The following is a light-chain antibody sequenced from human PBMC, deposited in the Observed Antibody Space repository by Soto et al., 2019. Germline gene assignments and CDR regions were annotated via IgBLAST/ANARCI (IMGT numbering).Light chain of an antibody. CDR3: SSYAGSNNV. CDR2: EVN. J-gene: IGLJ1*01. CDR1: SSDVGGYNY. V-gene: IGLV2-8*01. Sequence: QSSLTQPPSESGYPGQSVTISCTGTSSDVGGYNYVSWYQQHPGKAPKLMIYEVNKRPSGVPDRFSGSKSGNTASLTVSGLQAEDEADYYCSSYAGSNNVFGTGTKLTVL.